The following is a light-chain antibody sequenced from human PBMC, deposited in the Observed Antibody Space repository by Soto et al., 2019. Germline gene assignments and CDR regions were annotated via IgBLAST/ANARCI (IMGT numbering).Light chain of an antibody. CDR3: QQYDSLPPFT. CDR1: QDIGDH. V-gene: IGKV1-33*01. Sequence: DIQMTQSPSFLSASVGGTVTITCQASQDIGDHLNWYQQKSGKAPQLLISDASNLETGGPSRFSGSGSGTHFTLTISSLQPEDIATYYCQQYDSLPPFTFGPGTKLDI. CDR2: DAS. J-gene: IGKJ3*01.